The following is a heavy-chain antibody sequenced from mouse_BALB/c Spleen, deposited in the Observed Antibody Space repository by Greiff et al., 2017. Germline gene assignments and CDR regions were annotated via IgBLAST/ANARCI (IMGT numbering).Heavy chain of an antibody. Sequence: EVQGVESGGGLVQPGGSLKLSCAASGFTFSSYTMSWVRQTPEKRLEWVAYISNGGGSTYYPDTVKGRFTISRDNAKNTLYLQMSSLKSEDTAMYYCARQDGNYGRDAMDYWGQGTSVTVSS. D-gene: IGHD2-1*01. CDR3: ARQDGNYGRDAMDY. CDR2: ISNGGGST. CDR1: GFTFSSYT. V-gene: IGHV5-12-2*01. J-gene: IGHJ4*01.